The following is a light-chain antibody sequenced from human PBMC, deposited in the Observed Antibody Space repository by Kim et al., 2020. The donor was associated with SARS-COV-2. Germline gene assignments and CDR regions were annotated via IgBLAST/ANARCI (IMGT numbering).Light chain of an antibody. CDR2: VGTGGIVG. Sequence: ELTQPPSASASLGASVTLTCTLSSGYSNYKVDWYQQRPGKGPRFVMRVGTGGIVGSKGDGIPDRFSVLGSGLNRYLTIKNIQEEDESDYHCGADHGSGSNFVHVVFGGGTKLTVL. J-gene: IGLJ2*01. V-gene: IGLV9-49*01. CDR1: SGYSNYK. CDR3: GADHGSGSNFVHVV.